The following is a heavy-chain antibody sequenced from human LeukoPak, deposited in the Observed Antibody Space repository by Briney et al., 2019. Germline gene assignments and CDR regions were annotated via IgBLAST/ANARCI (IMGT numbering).Heavy chain of an antibody. CDR3: IREVQVRASASLGL. J-gene: IGHJ4*01. CDR2: MNSAGTTI. V-gene: IGHV3-74*01. Sequence: GGSLRLSCAASGFTTSGFCMHWVRQVPGEGLVWVARMNSAGTTINYADSVKGRFTISRDNVRNTLHLQMNNLSLEDTAVYFCIREVQVRASASLGLWGRGTLVTVS. D-gene: IGHD1-1*01. CDR1: GFTTSGFC.